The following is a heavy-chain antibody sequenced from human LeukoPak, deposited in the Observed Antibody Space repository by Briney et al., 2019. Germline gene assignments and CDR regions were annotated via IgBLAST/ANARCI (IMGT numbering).Heavy chain of an antibody. V-gene: IGHV1-2*02. CDR2: INPNSGGT. CDR3: ARVVCSSTSCYKDAFDI. J-gene: IGHJ3*02. CDR1: GYTFTGYY. Sequence: ASVKVSCKASGYTFTGYYMHWVRQAPGQGLEWMGWINPNSGGTNYAQKFQGRVTMTRDTSISTAYMELSRLGSDDTAVYYCARVVCSSTSCYKDAFDIWGQGTMVTVSS. D-gene: IGHD2-2*02.